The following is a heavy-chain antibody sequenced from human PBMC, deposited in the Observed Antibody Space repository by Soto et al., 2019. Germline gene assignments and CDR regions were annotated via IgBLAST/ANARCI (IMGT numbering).Heavy chain of an antibody. J-gene: IGHJ4*02. Sequence: ASVKVSCKASGYTFTSYAMHWVRQAPGQGLEWMGWINAKNGDTNYAKKFQDRVTMTTDTSTSTAYMELRSLRSDDTAVYYCARGYCSGGSCSQFLGYFDYWGQGTLVTVSS. D-gene: IGHD2-15*01. CDR2: INAKNGDT. CDR1: GYTFTSYA. V-gene: IGHV1-18*01. CDR3: ARGYCSGGSCSQFLGYFDY.